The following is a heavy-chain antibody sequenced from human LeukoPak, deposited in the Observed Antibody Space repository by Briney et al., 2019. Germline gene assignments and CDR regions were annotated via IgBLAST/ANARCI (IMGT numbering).Heavy chain of an antibody. CDR2: ISGSGGST. D-gene: IGHD3-3*01. V-gene: IGHV3-23*01. CDR1: GFTFGTYV. J-gene: IGHJ6*02. CDR3: AVDDFWSGYFGEVRDYYYGMDV. Sequence: GGSLRLSCVASGFTFGTYVMSWVRQAPGKGLEWVSAISGSGGSTYYADSVKGRFTISRDNSKNTLYLQMNSLRAEDTAVYYCAVDDFWSGYFGEVRDYYYGMDVWGQGTTVTVSS.